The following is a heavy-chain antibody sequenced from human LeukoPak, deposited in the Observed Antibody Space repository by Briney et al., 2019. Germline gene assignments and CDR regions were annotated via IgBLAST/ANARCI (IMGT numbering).Heavy chain of an antibody. CDR1: GFTFSSYA. V-gene: IGHV3-33*08. CDR2: IWYDGSNK. CDR3: ASLRLR. J-gene: IGHJ4*02. Sequence: GGSLRLSCAAPGFTFSSYAMSWVRQAPGKGLEWVAAIWYDGSNKYYADSVKGRFTISRDNSKNTLYLQMNSLRADDTAVYYCASLRLRWGQGTLVTVSS.